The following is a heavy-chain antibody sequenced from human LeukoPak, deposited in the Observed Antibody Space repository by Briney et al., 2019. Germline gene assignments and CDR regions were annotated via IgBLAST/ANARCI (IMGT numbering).Heavy chain of an antibody. J-gene: IGHJ6*02. CDR2: IYYSGST. D-gene: IGHD5-12*01. V-gene: IGHV4-59*01. Sequence: SETLSLTCTVSGGSISSYYWSWIRQPPGKGLEWIGYIYYSGSTNYNPSLKSRVTISVDTSKNQFSLKLSSVTAADTAVYYCARDQYSYGMDVWGQGTTVTVSS. CDR1: GGSISSYY. CDR3: ARDQYSYGMDV.